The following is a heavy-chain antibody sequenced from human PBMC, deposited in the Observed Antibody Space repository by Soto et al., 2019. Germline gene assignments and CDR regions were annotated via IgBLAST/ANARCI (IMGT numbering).Heavy chain of an antibody. CDR1: GAYISDFS. CDR3: ARESGENWTYEAH. J-gene: IGHJ1*01. V-gene: IGHV4-4*07. D-gene: IGHD1-7*01. CDR2: ITVNGNT. Sequence: QVQQLESGPGLVKPWDTLSLTCTVSGAYISDFSWSWIRQPAGKGLEWIGRITVNGNTQYNPSFRSRVSMSMDTSRHQFSLNLPSATAADTALYYCARESGENWTYEAHWGQGTLVTVSS.